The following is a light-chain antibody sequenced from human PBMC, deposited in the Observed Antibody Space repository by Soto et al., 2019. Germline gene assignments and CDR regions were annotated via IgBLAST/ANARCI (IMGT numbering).Light chain of an antibody. Sequence: EIVCTQSPCTLSLSPCERATLSCRAIQSVSSSYLAWYQQKPGQAPRLLIYGASSRATGIPDRFSGSGSGTDFTLTISSLQSEDFAVYYCQQYNNWPPITFGQGTRLEI. J-gene: IGKJ5*01. V-gene: IGKV3-20*01. CDR1: QSVSSSY. CDR2: GAS. CDR3: QQYNNWPPIT.